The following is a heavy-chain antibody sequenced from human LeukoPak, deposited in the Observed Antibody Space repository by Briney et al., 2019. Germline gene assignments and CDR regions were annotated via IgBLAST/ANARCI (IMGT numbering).Heavy chain of an antibody. CDR1: GGSISSSSYY. J-gene: IGHJ4*02. CDR3: ARDNYDFWSGYYFDFDY. D-gene: IGHD3-3*01. V-gene: IGHV4-39*07. Sequence: PSETLSLTCTVSGGSISSSSYYWGWIRHPPGKGLEWIGSIYYSGSTYYNPSLKSRVTISVDTSKNQFSLKLSSVTAADTAVYYCARDNYDFWSGYYFDFDYWGQGTLVTVSS. CDR2: IYYSGST.